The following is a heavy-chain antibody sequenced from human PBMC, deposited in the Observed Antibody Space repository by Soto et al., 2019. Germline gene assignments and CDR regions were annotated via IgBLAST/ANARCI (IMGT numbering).Heavy chain of an antibody. J-gene: IGHJ4*02. D-gene: IGHD1-26*01. V-gene: IGHV3-21*01. CDR1: GFTFSSYS. Sequence: GGSLRLSCAASGFTFSSYSMNWVRQAPGKGLEWVSSISSSSSYIYYADSVKGRFTISRDNAKNSLHLQMNSLRAEDTAVYYCARYSGSYLPLDYWGQGTLVTVSS. CDR2: ISSSSSYI. CDR3: ARYSGSYLPLDY.